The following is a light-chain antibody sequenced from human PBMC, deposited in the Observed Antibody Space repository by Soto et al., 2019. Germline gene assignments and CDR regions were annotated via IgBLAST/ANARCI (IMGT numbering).Light chain of an antibody. Sequence: QSVLTQPPSVSAAPGQTVTLSCSGRTSHIGNNYVSWYQHLPGTAPKLLIYENNKRPSGIPDRFSGSKSGTSATLGITGLQTGDEADYYCGTWDSSRSASWVFGGGTQLTVL. CDR1: TSHIGNNY. V-gene: IGLV1-51*02. CDR3: GTWDSSRSASWV. CDR2: ENN. J-gene: IGLJ3*02.